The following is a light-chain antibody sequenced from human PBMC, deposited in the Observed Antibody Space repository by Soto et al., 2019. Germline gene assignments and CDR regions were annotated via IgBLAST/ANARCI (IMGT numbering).Light chain of an antibody. CDR1: QGISSY. J-gene: IGKJ1*01. CDR2: AAS. V-gene: IGKV1-9*01. CDR3: QQYNTYST. Sequence: IQLTQAPSSLSASVGDRVTITCRASQGISSYLAWYQQKPGKAPKLLIYAASTLQSGVPSRFSGSGSGTDFTLTISSLQPDDFGTYYCQQYNTYSTFGQGTKGDIK.